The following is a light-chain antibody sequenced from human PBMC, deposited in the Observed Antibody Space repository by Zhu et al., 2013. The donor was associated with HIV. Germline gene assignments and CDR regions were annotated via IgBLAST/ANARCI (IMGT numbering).Light chain of an antibody. CDR1: QSVSSSS. Sequence: EIVLTQSPGTLSLSPGERATLSCRASQSVSSSSLAWYQQKPGQAPRLLIYGASSRATGIPDRFSGSGSGTDFTLTISRLEPEDSAVYYCQHYISSPITFGPGTKVDIK. J-gene: IGKJ3*01. CDR3: QHYISSPIT. CDR2: GAS. V-gene: IGKV3-20*01.